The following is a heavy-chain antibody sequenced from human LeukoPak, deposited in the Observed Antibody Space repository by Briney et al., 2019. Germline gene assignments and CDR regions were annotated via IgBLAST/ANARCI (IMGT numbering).Heavy chain of an antibody. D-gene: IGHD5-12*01. Sequence: SETLSLTCAVSGGSISGGGYSWSWIRQPPGKGLEWIGYIYHSGSTYYNPSLKSRVTISVDRSKNQFSPKLSSVTAADSAVYYCARGGYSGYDPFIDYWGQGTLVTVSS. V-gene: IGHV4-30-2*01. CDR1: GGSISGGGYS. J-gene: IGHJ4*02. CDR3: ARGGYSGYDPFIDY. CDR2: IYHSGST.